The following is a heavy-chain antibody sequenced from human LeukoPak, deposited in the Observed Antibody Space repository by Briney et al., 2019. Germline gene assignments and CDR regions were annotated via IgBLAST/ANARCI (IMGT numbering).Heavy chain of an antibody. CDR3: AKGYYYDSTGYYPVDY. J-gene: IGHJ4*02. Sequence: QPGGSLRPSCGASGFTFSSYWMHWVRQAPGKGLEWVSATSASGGITYYADSVKGRFTISRDNSKHTLYLHMNSLRAEDTAVYYCAKGYYYDSTGYYPVDYWGQGILVTVSS. V-gene: IGHV3-23*01. CDR2: TSASGGIT. D-gene: IGHD3-22*01. CDR1: GFTFSSYW.